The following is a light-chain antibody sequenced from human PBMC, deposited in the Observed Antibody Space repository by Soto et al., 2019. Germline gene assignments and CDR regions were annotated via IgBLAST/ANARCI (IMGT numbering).Light chain of an antibody. CDR2: GAS. CDR3: QQYGSSPRT. Sequence: EIVLTQSPGALSLSPGERATLSCGASQRVSSSYLAWYQQKPGQAPRLLIYGASTRATGIPDRFSGSGSGTDFTLTISRLEPEDFAVYYCQQYGSSPRTFSQGTKVEIK. V-gene: IGKV3-20*01. J-gene: IGKJ1*01. CDR1: QRVSSSY.